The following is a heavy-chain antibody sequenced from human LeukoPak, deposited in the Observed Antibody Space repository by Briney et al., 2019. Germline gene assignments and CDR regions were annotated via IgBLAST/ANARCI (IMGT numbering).Heavy chain of an antibody. D-gene: IGHD2-2*03. J-gene: IGHJ6*02. CDR1: GFTSSSYA. Sequence: PGGSLRLSCAGSGFTSSSYAMDWVRQAPDKGLEWVAVISYDGNNKYYADSVKGRFTISRDNSKNTLYLQMNSLRPEDTAVYYCARVDNLRDYYGMDVWGQGTTVTVSS. CDR3: ARVDNLRDYYGMDV. V-gene: IGHV3-30-3*01. CDR2: ISYDGNNK.